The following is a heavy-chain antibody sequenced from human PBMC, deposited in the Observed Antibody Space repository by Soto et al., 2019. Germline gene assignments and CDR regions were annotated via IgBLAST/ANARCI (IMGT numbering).Heavy chain of an antibody. J-gene: IGHJ6*03. V-gene: IGHV4-34*01. Sequence: PSETLSLTCAVYGGSFSGYYWSWIRQPPGKGLEWIGEINHSGSTNYNPSLKSRVTISVDTSKNRFSLKLSSVTAADTAVYYCARGRYDYGDYVYYYYYYMDVWGKGTTVTVSS. CDR2: INHSGST. CDR3: ARGRYDYGDYVYYYYYYMDV. CDR1: GGSFSGYY. D-gene: IGHD4-17*01.